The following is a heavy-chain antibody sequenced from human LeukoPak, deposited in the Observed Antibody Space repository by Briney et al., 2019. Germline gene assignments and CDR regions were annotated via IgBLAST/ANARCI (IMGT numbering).Heavy chain of an antibody. J-gene: IGHJ6*02. CDR3: AKSCGGTCYYYGMDV. CDR1: GFTFCSTA. V-gene: IGHV3-23*01. CDR2: IKSDGGAT. D-gene: IGHD3-10*01. Sequence: PGGALRLSCAAPGFTFCSTAMSWGRQGPGEGLGWVSSIKSDGGATYYAASVKGRFTISRDNSKNTLHLQLNSLRAEDTAVYYCAKSCGGTCYYYGMDVWGQGTTVTVSS.